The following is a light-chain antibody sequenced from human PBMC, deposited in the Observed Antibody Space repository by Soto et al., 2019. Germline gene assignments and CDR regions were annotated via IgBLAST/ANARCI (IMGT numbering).Light chain of an antibody. CDR2: GNS. J-gene: IGLJ2*01. V-gene: IGLV1-40*01. Sequence: QSVLTQPPSVSGAPGQRVTISCTGSSSNIGAGYHVHWYQQLPGTAPKLLMYGNSNRPSGVPDRFSGSKSGTSASLAITGLHAEDEADYYCQSYDSTLSGVVFGGGTKLTVL. CDR1: SSNIGAGYH. CDR3: QSYDSTLSGVV.